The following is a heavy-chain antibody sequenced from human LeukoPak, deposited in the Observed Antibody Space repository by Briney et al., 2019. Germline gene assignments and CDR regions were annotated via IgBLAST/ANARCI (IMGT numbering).Heavy chain of an antibody. CDR1: GFTFSSYA. Sequence: PGGSLRLSCAASGFTFSSYAMSWVRQAPGKGMEWVSAISGSGGSTYYADSVKGRFTISRDNSKNTLYLQVNSLRAEDTAVYYCANIAVAGLYYYYYYGMDVWGQGTTVTVSS. CDR2: ISGSGGST. J-gene: IGHJ6*02. V-gene: IGHV3-23*01. CDR3: ANIAVAGLYYYYYYGMDV. D-gene: IGHD6-19*01.